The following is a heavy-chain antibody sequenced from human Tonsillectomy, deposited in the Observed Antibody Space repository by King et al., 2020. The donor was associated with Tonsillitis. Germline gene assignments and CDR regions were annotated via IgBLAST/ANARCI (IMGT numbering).Heavy chain of an antibody. D-gene: IGHD3-10*01. J-gene: IGHJ4*02. Sequence: VQLVESGGGLVQPGGSLRLSCAASGFIFRSYALTWVRQAPGKGLEWVSGIAPDGGTTHYADSVKGRFTISRGNSKNTLYLQMNSLRAEETAVYFCAKEGAGEGQFDFWGQGTLVTVSS. CDR2: IAPDGGTT. V-gene: IGHV3-23*04. CDR3: AKEGAGEGQFDF. CDR1: GFIFRSYA.